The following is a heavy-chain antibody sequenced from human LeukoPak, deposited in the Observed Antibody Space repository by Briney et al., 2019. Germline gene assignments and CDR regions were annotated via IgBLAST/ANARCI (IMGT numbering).Heavy chain of an antibody. Sequence: ASVKVSCKVSGYTLTELSMHWVRQAPVKGLEWMGGFDPEDGETIYAQKFQGRVTMTEDTSTDTAYMELSSLRSEDTAVYYCATSRRLRYFDWLSNTIDYWGQGTLVTVSS. CDR2: FDPEDGET. J-gene: IGHJ4*02. D-gene: IGHD3-9*01. CDR1: GYTLTELS. CDR3: ATSRRLRYFDWLSNTIDY. V-gene: IGHV1-24*01.